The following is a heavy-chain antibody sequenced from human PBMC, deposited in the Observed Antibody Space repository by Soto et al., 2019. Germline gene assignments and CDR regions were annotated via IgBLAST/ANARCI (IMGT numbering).Heavy chain of an antibody. CDR3: AREGASHYYDSSGYYYNWFDP. V-gene: IGHV4-31*03. J-gene: IGHJ5*02. CDR2: IYYSGST. CDR1: GGSISSGVYY. Sequence: PSETLSLTCTVSGGSISSGVYYWSWIRQHPGKGLEWIGYIYYSGSTYYNPSLKSRVTIPVDTSKNQFSLKLSSVTGADTAVYYCAREGASHYYDSSGYYYNWFDPWCQGTLVTVPS. D-gene: IGHD3-22*01.